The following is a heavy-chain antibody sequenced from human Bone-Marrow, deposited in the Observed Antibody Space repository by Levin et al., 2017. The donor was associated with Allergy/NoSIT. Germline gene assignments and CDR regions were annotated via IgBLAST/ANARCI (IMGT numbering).Heavy chain of an antibody. CDR3: ARQGHSSSWWLWDWFDP. J-gene: IGHJ5*02. CDR1: GDSVSSNSAA. D-gene: IGHD6-13*01. Sequence: SETLSLTCAISGDSVSSNSAAWNWIRQSPSRGLEWLGRTYYRSKWYNDYAVSVKSRITINPDTSKNQFSLQLNSVTPEDTALYYCARQGHSSSWWLWDWFDPWGQGTLVTVSS. CDR2: TYYRSKWYN. V-gene: IGHV6-1*01.